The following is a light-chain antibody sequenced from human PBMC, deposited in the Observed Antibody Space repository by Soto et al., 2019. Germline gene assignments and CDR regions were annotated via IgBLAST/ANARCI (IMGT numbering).Light chain of an antibody. Sequence: QSVLTQPPSASGTPGQRVTISCSGSSSNLGSHTVNWYQQLPGTAPKVFIYNNDERPSGVPDRVSGSKSGTSASLAISELQSEDEADYYCAAWDDGLNGVVFGGGTKVTVL. CDR3: AAWDDGLNGVV. CDR2: NND. J-gene: IGLJ2*01. CDR1: SSNLGSHT. V-gene: IGLV1-44*01.